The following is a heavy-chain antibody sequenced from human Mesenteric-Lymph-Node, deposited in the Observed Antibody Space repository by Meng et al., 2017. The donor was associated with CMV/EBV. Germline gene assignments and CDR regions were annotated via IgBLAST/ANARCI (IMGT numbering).Heavy chain of an antibody. CDR1: GGSFSGYS. CDR2: INHSGST. J-gene: IGHJ4*02. CDR3: ARGTRGWRNYFDY. D-gene: IGHD2-8*02. V-gene: IGHV4-34*01. Sequence: CAVYGGSFSGYSWSCIRQPPGKGLEWIGEINHSGSTNYNPSLKSRVTISVDTSKNQFSLKLSSVTAADTAVYYCARGTRGWRNYFDYWGQGTLVTVSS.